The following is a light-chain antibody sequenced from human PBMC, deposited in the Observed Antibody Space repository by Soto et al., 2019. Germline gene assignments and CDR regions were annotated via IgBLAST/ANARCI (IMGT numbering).Light chain of an antibody. V-gene: IGKV3-11*01. CDR1: QSVRTY. Sequence: EIVLTQSPVTLSLSPGERATLSCRSSQSVRTYLAWYQVKPGQAPRLLIYDASSRASGVPARFSSSGSGTDFTLTISSLEPEDVALYYCQQRNSWPPINFGQGTRLESK. CDR2: DAS. J-gene: IGKJ5*01. CDR3: QQRNSWPPIN.